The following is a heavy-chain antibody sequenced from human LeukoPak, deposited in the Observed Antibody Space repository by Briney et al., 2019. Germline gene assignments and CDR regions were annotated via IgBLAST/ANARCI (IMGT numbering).Heavy chain of an antibody. J-gene: IGHJ4*02. V-gene: IGHV4-61*02. CDR3: VTLVVVAATYAY. D-gene: IGHD2-15*01. Sequence: SETLSLTCTVSGGSISSGSYYWSWIRQPAGKGLEWIGRIYTSGSTNYNPSLKSRVTISVDTSKNQFSLKLSSVTAADTAVYYCVTLVVVAATYAYWGQGTLVTVSS. CDR2: IYTSGST. CDR1: GGSISSGSYY.